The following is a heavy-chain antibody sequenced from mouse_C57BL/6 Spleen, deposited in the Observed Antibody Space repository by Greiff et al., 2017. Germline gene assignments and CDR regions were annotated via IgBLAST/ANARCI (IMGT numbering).Heavy chain of an antibody. V-gene: IGHV14-4*01. CDR2: IDPENGDT. Sequence: EVQVVESGAELVRPGASVKLSCTASGFNIKDDYMHWVKQRPEQGLEWIGWIDPENGDTEYASKFQGKATITADTSSNTAYLQLSSLTSEDTAVYYCTTFMVTGAMDYWGQGTSVTVSS. CDR3: TTFMVTGAMDY. J-gene: IGHJ4*01. CDR1: GFNIKDDY. D-gene: IGHD2-2*01.